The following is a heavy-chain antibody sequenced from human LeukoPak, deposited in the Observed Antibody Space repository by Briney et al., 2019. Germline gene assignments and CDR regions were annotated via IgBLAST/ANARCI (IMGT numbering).Heavy chain of an antibody. V-gene: IGHV3-64*02. CDR1: GFSLNTYT. CDR3: AREYCTANNCYNWGLGY. D-gene: IGHD2-2*02. J-gene: IGHJ4*02. CDR2: IASNGGTK. Sequence: PWESLRLSCAASGFSLNTYTMRWLRQAPGKGLEYVSGIASNGGTKYYADSVKGRFTISRDNFKNTVYLQMDSLRTEDMAVYYCAREYCTANNCYNWGLGYWGQGTLVTVSS.